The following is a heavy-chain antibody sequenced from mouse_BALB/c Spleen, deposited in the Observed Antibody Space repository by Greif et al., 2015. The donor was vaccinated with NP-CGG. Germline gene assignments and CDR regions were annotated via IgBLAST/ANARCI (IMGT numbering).Heavy chain of an antibody. CDR2: IRNKANGYTT. Sequence: EVQGVESGGGLVQPGGSLRLSCATSGFTFTDYYMSWVRQPPGKALEWLGFIRNKANGYTTEYSASVKGRFTISRDNSQSILYLQMNTLRAEYSATYYCARDSYYVFSYWGQGTLVTVSA. D-gene: IGHD1-1*01. J-gene: IGHJ3*01. V-gene: IGHV7-3*02. CDR1: GFTFTDYY. CDR3: ARDSYYVFSY.